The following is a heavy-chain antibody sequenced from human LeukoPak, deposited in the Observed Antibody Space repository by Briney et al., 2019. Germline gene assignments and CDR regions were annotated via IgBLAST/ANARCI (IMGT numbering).Heavy chain of an antibody. CDR1: GFTFSSYE. CDR3: ERDNYDFWSGPFDY. Sequence: SLRLSCAASGFTFSSYEMNCVRQSPGQGREGVSYISSSGSTIYYADAVKGRFTISRANANNSLYLQLNSLRAEDTAVYYCERDNYDFWSGPFDYWGQGTLVTVSS. D-gene: IGHD3-3*01. CDR2: ISSSGSTI. J-gene: IGHJ4*02. V-gene: IGHV3-48*03.